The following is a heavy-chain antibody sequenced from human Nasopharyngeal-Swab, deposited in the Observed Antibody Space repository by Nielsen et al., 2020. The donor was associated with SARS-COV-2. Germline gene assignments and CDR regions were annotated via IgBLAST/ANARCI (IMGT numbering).Heavy chain of an antibody. CDR2: IWYDGSNK. D-gene: IGHD6-13*01. V-gene: IGHV3-33*08. CDR3: ARELAAAGTGGN. J-gene: IGHJ4*02. CDR1: GFTFSSYG. Sequence: GESLKISCAASGFTFSSYGMHWVRQAPGKGLEWVAVIWYDGSNKYYADSVKGRFTISRDNSKKTLYLQMNSLRAEDTAVYYCARELAAAGTGGNWGQGTLVTVSS.